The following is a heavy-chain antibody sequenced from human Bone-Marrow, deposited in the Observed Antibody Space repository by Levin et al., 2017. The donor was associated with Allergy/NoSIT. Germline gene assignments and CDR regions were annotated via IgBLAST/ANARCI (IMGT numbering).Heavy chain of an antibody. Sequence: GGSLRLSCAASGFTFDDYGMSWVRQAPGKGLEWVSGSNWNGGSTGYADSVKGRFTISRDNAKNSLYLQMNSLRAEDTAVYYCARNLKARRPRIVVDDAFDIWGQGTMVTVSS. CDR2: SNWNGGST. CDR3: ARNLKARRPRIVVDDAFDI. J-gene: IGHJ3*02. V-gene: IGHV3-20*04. D-gene: IGHD2-15*01. CDR1: GFTFDDYG.